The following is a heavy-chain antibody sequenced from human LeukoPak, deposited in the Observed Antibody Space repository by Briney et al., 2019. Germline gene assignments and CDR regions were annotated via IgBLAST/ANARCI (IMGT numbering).Heavy chain of an antibody. D-gene: IGHD3-10*01. CDR1: GFTFSSYG. J-gene: IGHJ4*02. CDR3: ARDAYYYGSGSYVDY. Sequence: GGSLGLSCAASGFTFSSYGMHWVRQAPGKGLEWVAVIYYDGNNKFYADSVKGRFTISRDNSKNTLYLQMNSLRAEDTAVYYCARDAYYYGSGSYVDYWGQGTLVTVSS. V-gene: IGHV3-33*01. CDR2: IYYDGNNK.